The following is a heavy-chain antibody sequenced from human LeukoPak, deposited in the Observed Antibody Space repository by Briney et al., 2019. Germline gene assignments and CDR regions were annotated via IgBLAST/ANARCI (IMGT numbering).Heavy chain of an antibody. J-gene: IGHJ5*02. CDR2: INHSGRN. D-gene: IGHD3-3*01. V-gene: IGHV4-34*01. CDR3: VRGLRITIFGVVIRFDP. CDR1: GGSFSGYY. Sequence: SETLSLTCAVYGGSFSGYYWSWIRQPPGKGLEWIGEINHSGRNNYNPSLKSRVTMSVDTSKTQFSLKLSSVTAADTAVYYCVRGLRITIFGVVIRFDPWGQGTLVTVSS.